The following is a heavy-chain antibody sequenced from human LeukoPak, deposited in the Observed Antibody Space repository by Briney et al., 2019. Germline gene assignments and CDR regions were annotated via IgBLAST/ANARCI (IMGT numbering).Heavy chain of an antibody. D-gene: IGHD3-16*01. Sequence: PGGSLRLSCGASGFSFNSYAMHWVRQAPGKGLEWVAVISYDGSNKYSVDSVKGRLTISRDNSKNTLYLQMNRLRTEDSAVYYCAREELGSSLGFDPWGQGTLVTVSS. CDR1: GFSFNSYA. CDR2: ISYDGSNK. V-gene: IGHV3-30*03. CDR3: AREELGSSLGFDP. J-gene: IGHJ5*02.